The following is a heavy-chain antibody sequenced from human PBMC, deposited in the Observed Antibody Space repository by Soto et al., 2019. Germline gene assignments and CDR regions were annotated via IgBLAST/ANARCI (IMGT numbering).Heavy chain of an antibody. V-gene: IGHV1-2*02. J-gene: IGHJ5*02. D-gene: IGHD2-8*02. CDR1: GYTLTRYY. Sequence: QVQLVQSGTEVKKPGASVKVSCKASGYTLTRYYIHWVRQAPGQGLEWMGWINPNSGDAKYGQKFQGRVTMTWDTSTGTASMELSRLRSDDTAVYYCARDRRAYCTGECPWCSWGQGTLVTVSS. CDR3: ARDRRAYCTGECPWCS. CDR2: INPNSGDA.